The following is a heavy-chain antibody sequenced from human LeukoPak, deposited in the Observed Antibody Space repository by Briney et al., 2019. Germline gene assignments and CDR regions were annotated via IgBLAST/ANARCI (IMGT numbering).Heavy chain of an antibody. CDR3: ASDQYPSSSLRYYYYYYGMDV. V-gene: IGHV3-30-3*01. J-gene: IGHJ6*02. CDR1: GFTFSSYA. Sequence: PGRSLRLSCAASGFTFSSYAMHWVRQAPGKGLEWVAVISYDGSNKYYADSVKGRFTISRDNSKNTLYLQMNSLRAEDTAVYYCASDQYPSSSLRYYYYYYGMDVWGQGTTVTVSS. D-gene: IGHD6-6*01. CDR2: ISYDGSNK.